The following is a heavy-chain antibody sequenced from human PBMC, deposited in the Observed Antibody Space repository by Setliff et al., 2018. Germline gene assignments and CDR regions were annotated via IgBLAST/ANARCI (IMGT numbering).Heavy chain of an antibody. Sequence: SETLSLTCTVSGGSISSYYWSWIRQPPWKGLEWIGYIYTSGSTNYNPSLKSRVTISVDMSKNQFSLKLSSVIAADTAVYYCARGVNSVSWTPRYWGRGILVTVSS. CDR3: ARGVNSVSWTPRY. CDR2: IYTSGST. D-gene: IGHD3-3*01. CDR1: GGSISSYY. J-gene: IGHJ4*02. V-gene: IGHV4-4*08.